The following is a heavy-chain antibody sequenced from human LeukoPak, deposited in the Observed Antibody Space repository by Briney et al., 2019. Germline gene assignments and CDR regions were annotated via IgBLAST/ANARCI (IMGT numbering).Heavy chain of an antibody. CDR2: INPNSGGT. CDR3: APTPPEDYDDSGYFDY. V-gene: IGHV1-2*02. CDR1: GYTFTAYY. D-gene: IGHD3-22*01. Sequence: GASVKVSCKASGYTFTAYYVHWVRQAPGQGLEWMGSINPNSGGTKYAQKFQGRVTMTRDTSISTAYMELTRLRSDDTAMYYCAPTPPEDYDDSGYFDYWGQGTLVTVSS. J-gene: IGHJ4*02.